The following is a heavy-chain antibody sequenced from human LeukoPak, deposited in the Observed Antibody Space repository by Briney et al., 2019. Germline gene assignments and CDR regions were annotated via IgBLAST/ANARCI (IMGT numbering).Heavy chain of an antibody. CDR2: ISGSGDRT. Sequence: GGSLRLPCAASGFTFSIYAMTWVRQAPGKGLEWVSAISGSGDRTYYADSVKGRFTISRDNSRNTLSLQMNSLRGEDTAVYYCARVVTWFDPWGQGSLVIVSS. J-gene: IGHJ5*02. CDR1: GFTFSIYA. V-gene: IGHV3-23*01. CDR3: ARVVTWFDP.